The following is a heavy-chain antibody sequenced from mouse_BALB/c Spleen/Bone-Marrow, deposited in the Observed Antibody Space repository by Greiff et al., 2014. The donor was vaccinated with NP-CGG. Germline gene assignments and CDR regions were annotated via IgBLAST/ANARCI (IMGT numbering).Heavy chain of an antibody. Sequence: EVQLVESGGVLEKPGGSLKLSCAASGFTFSTYAMSWVRQPPKKRLEWVAEISSGGSYTYYPDTVTGRFTISRDNAKNTLYLEMSSLRSEDTAMYYCVRDGYGSSDWGQGTLVTVSA. CDR3: VRDGYGSSD. CDR2: ISSGGSYT. CDR1: GFTFSTYA. V-gene: IGHV5-9-4*01. D-gene: IGHD1-1*01. J-gene: IGHJ3*01.